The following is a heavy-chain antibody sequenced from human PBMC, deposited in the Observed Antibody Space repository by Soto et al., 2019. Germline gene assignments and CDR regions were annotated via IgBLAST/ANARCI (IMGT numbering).Heavy chain of an antibody. J-gene: IGHJ5*02. Sequence: SETLSLTCTVSGGSISSSSYYWGWIRQPPGKGLEWIGSIYYSGSTYYNPSLKSRVTISVDTSKNQFSLKLSSVTAADTAVYYCARPQAFIAAAGTRSSNWLDPWGKGALVTLPS. V-gene: IGHV4-39*01. CDR3: ARPQAFIAAAGTRSSNWLDP. CDR2: IYYSGST. CDR1: GGSISSSSYY. D-gene: IGHD6-13*01.